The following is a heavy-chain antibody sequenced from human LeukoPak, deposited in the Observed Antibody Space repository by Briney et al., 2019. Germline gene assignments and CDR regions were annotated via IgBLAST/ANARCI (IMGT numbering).Heavy chain of an antibody. J-gene: IGHJ6*03. CDR2: ISSSGSTI. D-gene: IGHD3-10*01. V-gene: IGHV3-11*01. CDR3: ARERELLWFGELPHMDV. CDR1: GFTFSDYY. Sequence: GGSLRLSCAASGFTFSDYYMSWIRQAPGKGLEWVSYISSSGSTIYYADSVKGRFTISRDNAKNSLYLQMNSLRAEDTAVYYCARERELLWFGELPHMDVWGKGTTVTISS.